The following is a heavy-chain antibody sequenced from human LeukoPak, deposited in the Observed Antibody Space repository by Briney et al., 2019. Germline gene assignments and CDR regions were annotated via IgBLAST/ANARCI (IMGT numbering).Heavy chain of an antibody. CDR1: GFTFSSYT. D-gene: IGHD3-10*01. CDR3: ARGLHYYYYGMDV. J-gene: IGHJ6*02. CDR2: ISYDGSNK. V-gene: IGHV3-30-3*01. Sequence: GGSLRLSCAASGFTFSSYTMHWVRQAPGKGLEWVAVISYDGSNKYYADSVKGRFTISRHNSKNTLYLQMNSLRAEDTAVYYCARGLHYYYYGMDVWGQGTTVTVSS.